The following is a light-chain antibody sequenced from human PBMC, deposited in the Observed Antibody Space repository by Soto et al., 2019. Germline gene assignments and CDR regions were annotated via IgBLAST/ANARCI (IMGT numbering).Light chain of an antibody. CDR3: QQYGSSLL. CDR1: QSVSSST. Sequence: EVVLTQSPATLSLCPGEKASLSWRASQSVSSSTVAWYQQKPGQAPRLLIYGASSRATGIPDRFSGSGSGTDFTLTISRLEPEDFAVYYCQQYGSSLLFGGGTKVDIK. CDR2: GAS. V-gene: IGKV3-20*01. J-gene: IGKJ4*01.